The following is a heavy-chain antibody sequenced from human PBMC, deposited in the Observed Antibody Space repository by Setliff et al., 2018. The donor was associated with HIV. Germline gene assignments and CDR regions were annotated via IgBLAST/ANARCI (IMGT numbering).Heavy chain of an antibody. CDR2: INDDGSS. CDR3: ARGGGYDRSGYYPFDY. CDR1: GGTFSGFY. D-gene: IGHD3-22*01. Sequence: SETLSLTCAVHGGTFSGFYWSWIRQPPGKGLEWIGEINDDGSSNYNPSLKSRVTMSVDTSKNQFSLKLSSVTAADTAVYYCARGGGYDRSGYYPFDYWGQGTPVTVSS. V-gene: IGHV4-34*01. J-gene: IGHJ4*02.